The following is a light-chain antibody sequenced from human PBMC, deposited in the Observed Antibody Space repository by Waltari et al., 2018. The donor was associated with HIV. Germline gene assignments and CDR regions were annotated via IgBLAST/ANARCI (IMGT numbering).Light chain of an antibody. Sequence: EIVMTQSPATLSVSPGERATLSCRASQSVSSNLAWYQQKPAQAPRLLIYGASTRATGIPARFSGSGSGTEFTLTISSLQSEDFAGYYCQHYNNWPSFGQGTKVEVK. CDR1: QSVSSN. CDR3: QHYNNWPS. CDR2: GAS. V-gene: IGKV3-15*01. J-gene: IGKJ1*01.